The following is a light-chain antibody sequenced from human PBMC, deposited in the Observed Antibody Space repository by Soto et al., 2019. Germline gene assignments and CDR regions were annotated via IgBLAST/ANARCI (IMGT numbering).Light chain of an antibody. CDR2: DAS. V-gene: IGKV3-11*01. J-gene: IGKJ1*01. CDR1: QSVSSY. Sequence: EIASTQSPATLSLSPGERATLSCRASQSVSSYLAWYQQKPGQAPRLLIYDASNRATGIPARFSGSGSGTDFTLTISSLEPEDFAVYYCQQRSNWPPWTFGQGTKVDIK. CDR3: QQRSNWPPWT.